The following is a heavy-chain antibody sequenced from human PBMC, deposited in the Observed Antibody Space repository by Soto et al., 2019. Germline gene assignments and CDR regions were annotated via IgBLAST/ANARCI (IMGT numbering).Heavy chain of an antibody. Sequence: SETLSLTCAVYGGSFSGYYWSWIRQPPGKGLEWIGEINHSGSTNYNPSLKSRVTISVDTSKNQFSLKLSSVTAADTAVYYCARDPWGLPNWFDPWGQGTLVTVSS. J-gene: IGHJ5*02. CDR3: ARDPWGLPNWFDP. CDR1: GGSFSGYY. V-gene: IGHV4-34*01. CDR2: INHSGST. D-gene: IGHD7-27*01.